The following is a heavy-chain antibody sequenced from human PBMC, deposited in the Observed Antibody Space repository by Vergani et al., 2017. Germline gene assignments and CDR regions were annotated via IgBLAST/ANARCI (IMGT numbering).Heavy chain of an antibody. CDR1: DSSIMTNPY. Sequence: QVQLQESGPGLVKPSETLTLTCDVSDSSIMTNPYWGWFRQSPGKGLEWIGCIHHSGDTHYNSSLKSLVSISIVSSSKFSLSLTSVTAADTAIYYCARQRCSGGFFPSSCFYGMDVWGHGTTVTVSS. CDR3: ARQRCSGGFFPSSCFYGMDV. J-gene: IGHJ6*02. CDR2: IHHSGDT. D-gene: IGHD3-10*02. V-gene: IGHV4-38-2*01.